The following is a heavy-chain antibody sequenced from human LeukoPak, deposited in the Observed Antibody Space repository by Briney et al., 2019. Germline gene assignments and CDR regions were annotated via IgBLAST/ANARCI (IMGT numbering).Heavy chain of an antibody. D-gene: IGHD5-18*01. J-gene: IGHJ6*03. CDR2: IKQDGSEK. V-gene: IGHV3-7*01. CDR3: ARAHGYSYGRTYYYYYYMDV. Sequence: GGSLRLSCAASGFTFSSYWMSWVRQAPGKGLEWVANIKQDGSEKYYVDSVKGRFTISRDNAKNSLYLQMNSLRAEDTAVYYCARAHGYSYGRTYYYYYYMDVWGKGTTVTVSS. CDR1: GFTFSSYW.